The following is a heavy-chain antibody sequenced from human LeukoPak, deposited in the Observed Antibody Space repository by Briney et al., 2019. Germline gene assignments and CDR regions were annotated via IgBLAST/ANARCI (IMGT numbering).Heavy chain of an antibody. J-gene: IGHJ4*02. CDR1: GGSISSSSYY. V-gene: IGHV4-39*07. D-gene: IGHD3-22*01. CDR2: IYYSGST. Sequence: PSETLSLTCTVSGGSISSSSYYRGWIRQPPGKGLEWIGSIYYSGSTYYNPSLKSRVTISVDTSKNQFSLKLSSVTAADTAVYYCARGAKTYYYDSSGYYFVYWGQGTLVTVSS. CDR3: ARGAKTYYYDSSGYYFVY.